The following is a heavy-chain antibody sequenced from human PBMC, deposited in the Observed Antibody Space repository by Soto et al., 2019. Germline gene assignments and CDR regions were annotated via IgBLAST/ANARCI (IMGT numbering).Heavy chain of an antibody. J-gene: IGHJ6*02. V-gene: IGHV4-39*01. CDR3: TRRRFGVRAVTTMDX. D-gene: IGHD3-10*01. Sequence: SLTCTVSGGSIGGSKYFWGWIRQSPGTGLECLGTIYSSCSTYYNPSLKSRITMSLDTSKNQLSLNLGSVTAAETAVYYCTRRRFGVRAVTTMDXWGPGTTVTVS. CDR2: IYSSCST. CDR1: GGSIGGSKYF.